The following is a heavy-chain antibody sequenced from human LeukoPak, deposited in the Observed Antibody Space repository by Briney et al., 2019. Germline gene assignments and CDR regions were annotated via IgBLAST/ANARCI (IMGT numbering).Heavy chain of an antibody. CDR2: IYYSGSS. Sequence: SETLSLTCTVSGRSISSSSYYWGWIRQPPGKGLEWIGTIYYSGSSYYHPSLKNRITISVDTSKNQFSLKLSSVTAADTAVYYCARHSYYYDTSGYRSRGGFDYWGQGTLVTVSS. D-gene: IGHD3-22*01. V-gene: IGHV4-39*01. CDR3: ARHSYYYDTSGYRSRGGFDY. J-gene: IGHJ4*02. CDR1: GRSISSSSYY.